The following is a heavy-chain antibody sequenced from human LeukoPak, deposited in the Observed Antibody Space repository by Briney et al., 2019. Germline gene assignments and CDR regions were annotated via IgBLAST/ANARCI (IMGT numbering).Heavy chain of an antibody. Sequence: GGSLRLSRTTPDFNFHNYGLSWVRQAPGKELEWVSSISGAGTQYAASVQGRFTISRDNSKNTLYLQMNSLRAEDTAVYYCARDLEAKDAFGIWGQRTMVTVSS. J-gene: IGHJ3*02. CDR1: DFNFHNYG. D-gene: IGHD5-24*01. V-gene: IGHV3-23*01. CDR2: ISGAGT. CDR3: ARDLEAKDAFGI.